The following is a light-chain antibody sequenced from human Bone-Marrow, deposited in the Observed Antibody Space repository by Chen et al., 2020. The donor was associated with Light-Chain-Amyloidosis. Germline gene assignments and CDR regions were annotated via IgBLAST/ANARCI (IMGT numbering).Light chain of an antibody. CDR3: QSADSSGTYEVI. CDR2: RDT. J-gene: IGLJ2*01. Sequence: SYELTQPPSLSVSPVQTARITCSGDDLPTKYAYWYQQKPGQAPVLVIHRDTERPSGISERFAGASSGTTATLTISGVQAEDEADYNCQSADSSGTYEVIFGGGTKLTVL. V-gene: IGLV3-25*03. CDR1: DLPTKY.